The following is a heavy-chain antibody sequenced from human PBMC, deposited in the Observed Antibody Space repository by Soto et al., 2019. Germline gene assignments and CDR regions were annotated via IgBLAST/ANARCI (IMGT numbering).Heavy chain of an antibody. CDR3: ARSHSSGWPDYSDYMDV. V-gene: IGHV3-66*01. Sequence: EVQLVESGGGLVQPGGSLRLSCAASGFTVSSNYMSWVRQAPGKGLEWVSVIYSGGSTYYADSVKGRFTISRDNSKNTLYLQMNSLRAEDTAVYYCARSHSSGWPDYSDYMDVWGKGTTVTVSS. J-gene: IGHJ6*03. CDR2: IYSGGST. CDR1: GFTVSSNY. D-gene: IGHD6-19*01.